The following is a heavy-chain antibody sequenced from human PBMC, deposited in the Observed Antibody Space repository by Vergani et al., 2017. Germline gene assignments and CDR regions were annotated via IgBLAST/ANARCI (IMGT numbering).Heavy chain of an antibody. CDR1: GFSLNTRGVS. J-gene: IGHJ6*03. D-gene: IGHD1-7*01. CDR2: IYWNDDQ. Sequence: QITLKESGPTLVKPTQTLTLTCTFSGFSLNTRGVSVAWIRQPPGKALDWLALIYWNDDQHYSPALNNRVTITKDTSNNQVVLTMTNMDYVDTGTYYCVYKKTEFETTACFYPFYSYYYMDVWGKGTTVTVSS. V-gene: IGHV2-5*04. CDR3: VYKKTEFETTACFYPFYSYYYMDV.